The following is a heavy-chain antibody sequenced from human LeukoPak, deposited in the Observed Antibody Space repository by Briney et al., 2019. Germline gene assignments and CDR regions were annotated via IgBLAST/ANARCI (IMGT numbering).Heavy chain of an antibody. CDR1: GFTFDDYD. V-gene: IGHV3-20*04. CDR3: AREYSSSYYYYYYYMDV. D-gene: IGHD6-6*01. J-gene: IGHJ6*03. CDR2: INWNGGST. Sequence: PGGSLRLSCAASGFTFDDYDMSWVRQAPGKGLEWVSGINWNGGSTGYADSVKGRFTISRDNAKNSLYLQMNSLRAEDTALYYCAREYSSSYYYYYYYMDVWGKGTTVTVSS.